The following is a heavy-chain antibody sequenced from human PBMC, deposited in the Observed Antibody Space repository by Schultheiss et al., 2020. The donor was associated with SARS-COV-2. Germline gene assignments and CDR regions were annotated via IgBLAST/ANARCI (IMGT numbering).Heavy chain of an antibody. Sequence: GGSLRLSCAASGFTFSNYWMHWVRQAPGRGPVWVSRINSDGTTATYADSVKGRFTISRDNAKSTLYLQMNSLRADDTAVYYCAREPYSSSWSVDYWGQGTLVTVSS. D-gene: IGHD6-13*01. J-gene: IGHJ4*02. CDR1: GFTFSNYW. CDR2: INSDGTTA. CDR3: AREPYSSSWSVDY. V-gene: IGHV3-74*01.